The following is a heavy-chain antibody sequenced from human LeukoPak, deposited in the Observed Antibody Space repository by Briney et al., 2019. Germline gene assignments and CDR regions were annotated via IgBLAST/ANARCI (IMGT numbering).Heavy chain of an antibody. Sequence: PGGSLRLSCAASGFTYSSYAMSWVRQAPGKGLEWVSAISVSGGSTYYADSVKGRFTISRDNSKNTLYLQMNSLRAEDTAVYYCARTLIEYSVSSCYFDYWGQGTLVTVSS. D-gene: IGHD6-6*01. V-gene: IGHV3-23*01. CDR3: ARTLIEYSVSSCYFDY. J-gene: IGHJ4*02. CDR2: ISVSGGST. CDR1: GFTYSSYA.